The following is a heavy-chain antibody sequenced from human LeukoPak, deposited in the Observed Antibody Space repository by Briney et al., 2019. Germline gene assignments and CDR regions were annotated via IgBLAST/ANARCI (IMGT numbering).Heavy chain of an antibody. Sequence: GGSLRLSCAASGFTFSSYAMSWVRQAPGKGLEWVSYISSSSSTIYYADSVKGRFTISRDNAKNSLYLQMNSLRAEDTAVYYCASEHYYDSSGYGLPEGYYYGMDVWGQGTTVTVSS. CDR1: GFTFSSYA. CDR2: ISSSSSTI. D-gene: IGHD3-22*01. V-gene: IGHV3-48*01. J-gene: IGHJ6*02. CDR3: ASEHYYDSSGYGLPEGYYYGMDV.